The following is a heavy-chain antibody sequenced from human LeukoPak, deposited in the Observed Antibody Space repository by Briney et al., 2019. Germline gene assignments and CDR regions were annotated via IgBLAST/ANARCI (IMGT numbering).Heavy chain of an antibody. J-gene: IGHJ4*02. CDR3: AKDSGSGRAVAGSNIDY. D-gene: IGHD6-19*01. V-gene: IGHV3-30*02. CDR2: IWYDGSNK. CDR1: GFTFSSYG. Sequence: PGGSLRLSCAASGFTFSSYGMHWVRQAPGKGLEWVAVIWYDGSNKYYADSVKGRFTISRDNSKNTLYLQMNSLRAEDTAVYYCAKDSGSGRAVAGSNIDYWGQGTLVTVSS.